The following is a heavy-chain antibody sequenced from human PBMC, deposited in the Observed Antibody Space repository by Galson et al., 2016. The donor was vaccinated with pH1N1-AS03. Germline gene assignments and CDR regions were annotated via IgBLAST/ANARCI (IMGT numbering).Heavy chain of an antibody. J-gene: IGHJ5*01. CDR3: ASDRRDCSGGSCSQDGWFDS. CDR1: GASVSHYVSY. D-gene: IGHD2-15*01. CDR2: VSARGTT. V-gene: IGHV4-39*07. Sequence: SETLSLTCSVSGASVSHYVSYWGWIRQAPGKGLEWIATVSARGTTYHNPSLASRLTISLDTSKNHFSLTLTSVTAADAAMYYCASDRRDCSGGSCSQDGWFDSWGEGALVTVSS.